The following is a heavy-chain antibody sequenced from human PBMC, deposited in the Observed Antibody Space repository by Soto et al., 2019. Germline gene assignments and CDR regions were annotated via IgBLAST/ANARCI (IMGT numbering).Heavy chain of an antibody. D-gene: IGHD5-12*01. CDR3: ARELRSLEYSGYDLAPYFDY. J-gene: IGHJ4*02. CDR2: IYYSGST. V-gene: IGHV4-59*01. CDR1: GGSISSYY. Sequence: SETLSLTCTVSGGSISSYYWSWIRQPPGKGLEWIGYIYYSGSTNYNPSLKSRVTISVDTSKNQFSLKLSSVTAADTAVYYCARELRSLEYSGYDLAPYFDYWGQGTLVTVSS.